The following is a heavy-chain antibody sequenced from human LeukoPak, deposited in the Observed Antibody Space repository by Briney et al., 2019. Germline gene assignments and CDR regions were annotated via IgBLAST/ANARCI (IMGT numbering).Heavy chain of an antibody. D-gene: IGHD3-22*01. CDR2: INPNSGGT. J-gene: IGHJ5*02. V-gene: IGHV1-2*02. CDR1: GYTSTVYY. Sequence: ASVTVSCTASGYTSTVYYMHWVRQAPGQGLEWMGWINPNSGGTNYAQKFQGRVTMTRDTSISTAYMELSRLRSDDTAVYYCARVGGSGNRYYYDSSGYYGFDPWGQGTLVTVSS. CDR3: ARVGGSGNRYYYDSSGYYGFDP.